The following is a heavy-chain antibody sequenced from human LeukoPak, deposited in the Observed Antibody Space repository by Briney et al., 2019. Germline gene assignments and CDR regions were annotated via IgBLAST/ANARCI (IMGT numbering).Heavy chain of an antibody. CDR2: ISDSGGHS. CDR1: GFTFSTCA. J-gene: IGHJ4*02. Sequence: PGGSLRLSCVASGFTFSTCAMSWVRQAPGKGLEWVSAISDSGGHSHYIDSVKGRFTISRDNSKNTLFLQMNSLRVEDTAVYYCAKSSRYGTGWYGRIDYWGQGTLVTVSS. D-gene: IGHD6-19*01. V-gene: IGHV3-23*01. CDR3: AKSSRYGTGWYGRIDY.